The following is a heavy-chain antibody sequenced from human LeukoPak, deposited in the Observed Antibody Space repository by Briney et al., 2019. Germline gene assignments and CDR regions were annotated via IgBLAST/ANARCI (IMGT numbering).Heavy chain of an antibody. V-gene: IGHV1-8*01. CDR3: ARGKTSGSYYGYFQH. D-gene: IGHD1-26*01. Sequence: GASVKVSCKASGYTFTSYDINWVRQATGQGLEWMGWMNPNSGNTGYAQKFQGRVTMTRNTSISTAYMELSSLRSEDTTMYYCARGKTSGSYYGYFQHWGQGTLVTVSS. J-gene: IGHJ1*01. CDR2: MNPNSGNT. CDR1: GYTFTSYD.